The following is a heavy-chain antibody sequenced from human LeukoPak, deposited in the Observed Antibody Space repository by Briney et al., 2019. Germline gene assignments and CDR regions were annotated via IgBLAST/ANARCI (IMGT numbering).Heavy chain of an antibody. CDR3: AREFNTIGNFDY. D-gene: IGHD1-14*01. V-gene: IGHV3-21*01. Sequence: PGGSLRPSCATSGFTFSRFSFRWVRQAPGKGPEWVASIYVTGNYIYYADSVKGRVTISRDNAKNSVFLQMNSLRVEDTAVYYCAREFNTIGNFDYWGQGALVTVSS. J-gene: IGHJ4*02. CDR2: IYVTGNYI. CDR1: GFTFSRFS.